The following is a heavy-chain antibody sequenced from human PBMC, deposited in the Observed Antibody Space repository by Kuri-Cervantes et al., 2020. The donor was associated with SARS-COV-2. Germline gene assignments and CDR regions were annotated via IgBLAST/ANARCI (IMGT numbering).Heavy chain of an antibody. J-gene: IGHJ4*02. Sequence: SETLSLTCTVSGYSISSGYHWGWIRQPPGKGLEWIGEINHSGSTNYNPSLKSRVTISVDTSKNQFSLKLSSVTAADTAVYYCARFSAAAGQRTFDYWGQGTRVTVSS. D-gene: IGHD6-13*01. V-gene: IGHV4-38-2*02. CDR3: ARFSAAAGQRTFDY. CDR2: INHSGST. CDR1: GYSISSGYH.